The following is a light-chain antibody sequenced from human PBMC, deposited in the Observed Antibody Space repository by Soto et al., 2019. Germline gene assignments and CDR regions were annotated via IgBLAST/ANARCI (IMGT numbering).Light chain of an antibody. V-gene: IGKV1-39*01. CDR2: EAS. J-gene: IGKJ1*01. CDR3: QQSYSTPWT. Sequence: DIQMTQSPSSLSASVGDRVTITCRASQSISSYLNWYQQKPGKAPKLLIYEASSLESGVPSRFSGSGSGTEFTLTISSLQPEDFATYYCQQSYSTPWTFGQGTKVDIK. CDR1: QSISSY.